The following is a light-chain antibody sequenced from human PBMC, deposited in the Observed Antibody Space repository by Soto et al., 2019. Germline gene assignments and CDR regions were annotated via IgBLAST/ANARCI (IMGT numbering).Light chain of an antibody. J-gene: IGLJ1*01. CDR3: QSYDSSLSGYV. CDR1: TSSFGAGYD. CDR2: ADT. V-gene: IGLV1-40*01. Sequence: QSVLTQPPSVSGAPGQTITISCTGSTSSFGAGYDVHWYQQLPGAAPKLLIYADTNRPSGVADRFSASKSGTSASLAIAGLQAEDEADYYCQSYDSSLSGYVFGIGTKLTVL.